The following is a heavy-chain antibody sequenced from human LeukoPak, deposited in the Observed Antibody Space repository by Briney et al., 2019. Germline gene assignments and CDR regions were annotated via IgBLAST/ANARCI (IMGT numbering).Heavy chain of an antibody. V-gene: IGHV4-59*01. D-gene: IGHD2-8*01. Sequence: SETLSLTCTVSGDSIMNYYWTWIRQPPGKGLEWIGYIYYSGNTNYNPSLKSRVTISIDTSKNQFSLKLSSVTAADTAVYYCAAATGYSSTGVCYPWVRPEYWGQGTLVTVSS. CDR1: GDSIMNYY. CDR2: IYYSGNT. CDR3: AAATGYSSTGVCYPWVRPEY. J-gene: IGHJ4*02.